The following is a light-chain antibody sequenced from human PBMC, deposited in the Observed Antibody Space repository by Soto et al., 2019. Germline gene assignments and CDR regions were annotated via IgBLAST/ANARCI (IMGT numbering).Light chain of an antibody. Sequence: DIQMTQSPSSVSASVGATVTITCRASQDINSRLAWFQQQPGRPPKYVIQAATLLQSGFPSRFAGSGSGRDFTLTIHSLQPEDSATYYCLQIANFPRTFGQGTKVE. CDR1: QDINSR. J-gene: IGKJ1*01. CDR3: LQIANFPRT. CDR2: AAT. V-gene: IGKV1-12*01.